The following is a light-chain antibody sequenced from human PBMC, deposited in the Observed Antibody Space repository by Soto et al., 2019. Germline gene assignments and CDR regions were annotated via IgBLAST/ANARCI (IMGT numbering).Light chain of an antibody. CDR1: QSVLYRSNNKNY. J-gene: IGKJ1*01. CDR2: CAS. Sequence: DIVMTQAPDSLAVSLGERATINCKSSQSVLYRSNNKNYVAWYQHKPEQATKMIISCASTRESGVPERSSGSGSGTDFSPTSSSLQAEDVAYYYCQQYYSPPRTFGRGTKVEI. CDR3: QQYYSPPRT. V-gene: IGKV4-1*01.